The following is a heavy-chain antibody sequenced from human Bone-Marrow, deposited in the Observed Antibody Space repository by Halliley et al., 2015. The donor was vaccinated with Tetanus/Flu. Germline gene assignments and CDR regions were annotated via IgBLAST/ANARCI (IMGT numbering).Heavy chain of an antibody. Sequence: VSLITGNGGSTYYADSVKGRFTISRENSKNSLYLQMNSLRTEDTALYYCAKRAWNSALTIDYWGQGIQVTVSS. J-gene: IGHJ4*02. D-gene: IGHD1-7*01. CDR2: ITGNGGST. V-gene: IGHV3-43*02. CDR3: AKRAWNSALTIDY.